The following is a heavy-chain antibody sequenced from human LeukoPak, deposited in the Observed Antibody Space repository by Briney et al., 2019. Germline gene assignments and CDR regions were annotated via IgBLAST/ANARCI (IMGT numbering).Heavy chain of an antibody. Sequence: SETLSLTCTVSGGSISSYYWSWIRQPPGKGLEWIGYIYYSGSTNYNPSLKSRVTISVDTSKNQFSLKLSSVTAADAAVYYCARTRYFDFDAFDIWGQGTMVTVSS. V-gene: IGHV4-59*01. D-gene: IGHD3-9*01. CDR2: IYYSGST. CDR3: ARTRYFDFDAFDI. J-gene: IGHJ3*02. CDR1: GGSISSYY.